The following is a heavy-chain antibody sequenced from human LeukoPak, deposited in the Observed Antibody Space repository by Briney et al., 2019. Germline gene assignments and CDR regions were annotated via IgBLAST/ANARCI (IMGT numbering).Heavy chain of an antibody. J-gene: IGHJ5*02. V-gene: IGHV3-23*01. Sequence: GGSLRLSCAASGFTFNNYGMSWVRQTPGKGLEWVSAISASDVSTYYADSVKGRFSISRDNSKNTLYLQMNSLRAEDTAVYYCAKDRAGYSTGWLRPGHWFDPWGQGTLVTVSS. CDR2: ISASDVST. CDR3: AKDRAGYSTGWLRPGHWFDP. CDR1: GFTFNNYG. D-gene: IGHD6-19*01.